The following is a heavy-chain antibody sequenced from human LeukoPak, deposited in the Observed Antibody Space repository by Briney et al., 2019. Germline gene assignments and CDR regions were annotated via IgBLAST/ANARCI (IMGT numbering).Heavy chain of an antibody. V-gene: IGHV1-18*01. CDR2: IGGFNGVI. J-gene: IGHJ1*01. Sequence: ASVKVSCKASGYSFSSYGISWVRQAPGQGLEWMGWIGGFNGVIHYAQKFQGRVTMTRDTSISTAYVELSRLRSDDTAVYYCARPSSEDQDFQHWGQGTLVTVSS. CDR1: GYSFSSYG. CDR3: ARPSSEDQDFQH.